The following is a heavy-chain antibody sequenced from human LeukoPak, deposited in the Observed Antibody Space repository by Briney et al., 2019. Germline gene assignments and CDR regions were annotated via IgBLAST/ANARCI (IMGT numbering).Heavy chain of an antibody. D-gene: IGHD6-19*01. J-gene: IGHJ3*02. CDR2: ISGSGGST. CDR3: AKPGYSSGWYNAFDI. V-gene: IGHV3-23*01. CDR1: GFTFSSYA. Sequence: GGSLRLSCAASGFTFSSYAMSWVRQAPGKGLEWVSAISGSGGSTYYADSVKGRFTISRGNSKNTLYLQMNSLRAEDTAVYYCAKPGYSSGWYNAFDIWGQGTMVTVSS.